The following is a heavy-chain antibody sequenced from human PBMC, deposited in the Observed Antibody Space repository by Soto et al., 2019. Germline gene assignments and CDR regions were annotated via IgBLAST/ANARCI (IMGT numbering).Heavy chain of an antibody. J-gene: IGHJ4*02. V-gene: IGHV3-53*01. D-gene: IGHD2-15*01. CDR2: IYSGGSR. Sequence: GGSLRLSCSASGFTVSNHYMTWVRQAPGKGLEWVSVIYSGGSRYYADSVKGRFAISRDHSKNTLYLQMNSLTAEDTAVYYCTRALPAFEPSGHYIAYGGQGTLVTVSS. CDR3: TRALPAFEPSGHYIAY. CDR1: GFTVSNHY.